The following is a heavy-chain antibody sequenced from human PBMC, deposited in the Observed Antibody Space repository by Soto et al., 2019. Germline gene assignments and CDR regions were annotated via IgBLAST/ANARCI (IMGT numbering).Heavy chain of an antibody. Sequence: QVQLQESGPGLVKPSQTLSLTCAVSGVSINTGGYSWNWIRQSPGKALEWMGHIYQSGSTYYKPSLKGRITISVDMSNNDFSLEVTSVTPADTAVYVCARGDYNDYFDFWGQGALVTVSS. CDR1: GVSINTGGYS. CDR3: ARGDYNDYFDF. J-gene: IGHJ4*02. V-gene: IGHV4-30-2*06. D-gene: IGHD4-4*01. CDR2: IYQSGST.